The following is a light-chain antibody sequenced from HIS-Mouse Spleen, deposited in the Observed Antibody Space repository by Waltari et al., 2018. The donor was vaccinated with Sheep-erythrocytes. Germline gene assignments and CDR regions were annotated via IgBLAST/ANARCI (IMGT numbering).Light chain of an antibody. J-gene: IGLJ3*02. V-gene: IGLV2-23*01. CDR2: EGS. CDR1: SSDVGSYNL. CDR3: CSYAGSSTPWV. Sequence: QSALTQPASVSGSPGQSITISCTGTSSDVGSYNLVSWYQQHPGKAPKLMIYEGSKRPSGVFNRFSGSKSGNTASLTFSGLQAEDEADYYCCSYAGSSTPWVFGGGTKLTVL.